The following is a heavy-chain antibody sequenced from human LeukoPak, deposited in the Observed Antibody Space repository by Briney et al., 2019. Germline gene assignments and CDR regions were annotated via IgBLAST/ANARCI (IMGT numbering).Heavy chain of an antibody. D-gene: IGHD3-22*01. CDR1: GGSISSYY. CDR2: IYYSGST. J-gene: IGHJ4*02. CDR3: ARGGYYDSSGYPFDY. Sequence: SETLSLTCTVSGGSISSYYWSWIRQPPGKGLEWIGYIYYSGSTNYNPSLKSRVTTSVDTSKNQCSLKLSSVTAADTAVYYCARGGYYDSSGYPFDYWGKGTLVTVSS. V-gene: IGHV4-59*08.